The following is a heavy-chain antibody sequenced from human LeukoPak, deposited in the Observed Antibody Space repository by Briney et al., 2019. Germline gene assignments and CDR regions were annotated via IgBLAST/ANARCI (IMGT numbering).Heavy chain of an antibody. CDR3: ARDPRAYYYGSGSYEPSDY. CDR2: IGSSSSYI. V-gene: IGHV3-21*01. D-gene: IGHD3-10*01. J-gene: IGHJ4*02. Sequence: GGSLRLSCAASGFTFSSYSMNWVRQAPGKGLEWVSSIGSSSSYIYYADSVKGRFTISRDNAKNSLYLQMNSLRAEDAAVYYCARDPRAYYYGSGSYEPSDYWGQGTLVTVSS. CDR1: GFTFSSYS.